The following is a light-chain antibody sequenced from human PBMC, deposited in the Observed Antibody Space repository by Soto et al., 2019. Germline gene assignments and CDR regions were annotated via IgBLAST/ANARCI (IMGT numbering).Light chain of an antibody. V-gene: IGKV3-20*01. CDR3: QQYDSSLII. J-gene: IGKJ5*01. CDR2: GVS. Sequence: EIVLTQSPGTLSLSPGERATLSCRASQSVSSSYLAWYQQKPGQAPRLLIYGVSSRATGIPDRFSGSGSGTDFTLIISRLEPEDFAVYYCQQYDSSLIIFGQGTRLEIK. CDR1: QSVSSSY.